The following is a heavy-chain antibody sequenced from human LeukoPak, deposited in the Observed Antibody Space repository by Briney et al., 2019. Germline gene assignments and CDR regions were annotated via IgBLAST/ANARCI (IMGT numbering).Heavy chain of an antibody. Sequence: ASVTVSFKASGYTFTVYYMHWVRQAPGQGLEWMGWINPNSGGTNYAQKFQGRVTMTRDTSISTAYMELSRLRSDDTAVYYCARPNCSSTSCYIHYFDYWGQGTLVTVSS. V-gene: IGHV1-2*02. CDR1: GYTFTVYY. CDR2: INPNSGGT. D-gene: IGHD2-2*02. J-gene: IGHJ4*02. CDR3: ARPNCSSTSCYIHYFDY.